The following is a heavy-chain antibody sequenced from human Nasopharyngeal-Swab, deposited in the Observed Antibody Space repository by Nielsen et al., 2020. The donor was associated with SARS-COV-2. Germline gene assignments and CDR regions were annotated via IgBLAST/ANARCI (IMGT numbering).Heavy chain of an antibody. CDR1: GGSFSGYY. CDR3: ARGLSEPDCSSTSCYSSGFRYFDL. CDR2: INHSGST. J-gene: IGHJ2*01. V-gene: IGHV4-34*01. D-gene: IGHD2-2*02. Sequence: SETLSLTCAVYGGSFSGYYWSWIRQPPGKGLEWIGEINHSGSTNYNPSLKSRVTISVDTSKNQFSLKLSSVTAADTAVYYCARGLSEPDCSSTSCYSSGFRYFDLWGRGTLVTVSS.